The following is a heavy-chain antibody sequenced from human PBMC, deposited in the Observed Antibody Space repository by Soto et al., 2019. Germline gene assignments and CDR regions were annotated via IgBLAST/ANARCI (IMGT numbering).Heavy chain of an antibody. CDR2: MHYSGTT. J-gene: IGHJ5*02. Sequence: QVQLQESGPGLVKPSQTLSLTCTVSGGSISNGAYYWSWIRQHPGKGLEWIVYMHYSGTTYYNPSIMSRVIIAIDSSKNQFSRRLCSETAEDTDVYNSTRYFFNRIGYSHSFDPWGQGTLVTGSS. D-gene: IGHD3-22*01. V-gene: IGHV4-31*03. CDR1: GGSISNGAYY. CDR3: TRYFFNRIGYSHSFDP.